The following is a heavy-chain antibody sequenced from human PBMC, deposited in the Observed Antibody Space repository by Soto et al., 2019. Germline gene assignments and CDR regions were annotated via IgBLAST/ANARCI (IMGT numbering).Heavy chain of an antibody. CDR3: ASAEV. Sequence: ETLSLTCPVSGASVSSGSYYWSWIRQPPGKGLEWIGYIYYSGSTNYNPSLKGRVTISVDTSKNQFSLKLSSVTAADTAVYYCASAEVWGQGTLVTVYS. CDR2: IYYSGST. J-gene: IGHJ4*02. V-gene: IGHV4-61*01. CDR1: GASVSSGSYY.